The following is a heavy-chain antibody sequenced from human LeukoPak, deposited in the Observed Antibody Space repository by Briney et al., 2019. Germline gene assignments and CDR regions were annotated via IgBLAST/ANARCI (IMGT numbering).Heavy chain of an antibody. D-gene: IGHD2-15*01. J-gene: IGHJ4*02. V-gene: IGHV3-7*01. CDR2: IKQDGSDK. Sequence: GGSLRFSCAGSEFTLSTYWLSWVRQAPGKGLEWVADIKQDGSDKYYVDSVKGRFTISRDNAKNSLFLQMNSLRAEDTALYYCARGCSRAACPYYFDYWGRGTLVTVSS. CDR1: EFTLSTYW. CDR3: ARGCSRAACPYYFDY.